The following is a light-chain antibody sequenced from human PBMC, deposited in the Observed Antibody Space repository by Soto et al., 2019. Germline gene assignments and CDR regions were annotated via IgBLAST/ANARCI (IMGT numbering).Light chain of an antibody. CDR3: QQTYSIPIT. J-gene: IGKJ5*01. Sequence: AIRMTQSPSSFSASTGDRVTITCRASQGISSYLAWYQQKPGKAPKLLIYAASSLQSGVPSRFSGSGSGTDFTLTISSLHPEDFAFYYCQQTYSIPITFGQGTRLDI. CDR2: AAS. CDR1: QGISSY. V-gene: IGKV1-8*01.